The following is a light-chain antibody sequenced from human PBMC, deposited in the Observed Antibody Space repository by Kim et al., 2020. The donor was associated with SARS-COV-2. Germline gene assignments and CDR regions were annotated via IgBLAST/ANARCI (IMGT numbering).Light chain of an antibody. J-gene: IGLJ1*01. CDR1: SSDVGGHNY. V-gene: IGLV2-11*01. CDR3: CSYAGSYTYV. Sequence: GQSVTISCTGTSSDVGGHNYVSWYQQHPAKAPKLMIYDVSKRPSGVPDRFSGSKSGNTASLTISGLQAEDEADYYCCSYAGSYTYVFGGGTKVTVL. CDR2: DVS.